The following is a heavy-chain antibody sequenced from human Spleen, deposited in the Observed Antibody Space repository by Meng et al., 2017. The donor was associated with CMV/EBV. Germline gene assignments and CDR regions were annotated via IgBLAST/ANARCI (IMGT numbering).Heavy chain of an antibody. CDR2: INWNGGST. CDR1: GFTFDDYG. V-gene: IGHV3-20*04. Sequence: GESLKISCAASGFTFDDYGMNWVRQAPGKGLEWVSGINWNGGSTGYADSVKGRFTISRDNSKNMLYLQMNSLRAEDTAVYYCARDPRESVVVALDYWGQGTLVTVSS. J-gene: IGHJ4*02. D-gene: IGHD2-15*01. CDR3: ARDPRESVVVALDY.